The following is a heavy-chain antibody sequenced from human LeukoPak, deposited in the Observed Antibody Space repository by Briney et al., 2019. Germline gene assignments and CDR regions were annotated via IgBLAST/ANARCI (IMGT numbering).Heavy chain of an antibody. V-gene: IGHV3-23*01. J-gene: IGHJ4*02. D-gene: IGHD4-17*01. CDR1: GFTFSSYA. CDR2: ISGSGGST. Sequence: GGSLRLSCAASGFTFSSYAMSWVRQAPGKGLEWDSAISGSGGSTYYADSVKGRFTISSDNSKNTLYLQMNSLRAEDTAVYYCATLRFDGVYFDYWGQGTLVTVSS. CDR3: ATLRFDGVYFDY.